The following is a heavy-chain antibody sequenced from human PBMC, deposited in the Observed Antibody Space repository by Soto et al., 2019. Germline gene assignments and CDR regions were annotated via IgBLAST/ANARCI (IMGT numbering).Heavy chain of an antibody. D-gene: IGHD6-13*01. CDR1: GFTFSSYG. V-gene: IGHV3-30*18. Sequence: SWGSLRLSWAASGFTFSSYGMHWDRPAPGKGLEWASLISYAGSNTYSADSVKGRCNSPRDTSQNTLYLQMNSLSAEDTAVYSRAKERGGSWYYYYGRDVCGKGHRVTASS. CDR3: AKERGGSWYYYYGRDV. CDR2: ISYAGSNT. J-gene: IGHJ6*04.